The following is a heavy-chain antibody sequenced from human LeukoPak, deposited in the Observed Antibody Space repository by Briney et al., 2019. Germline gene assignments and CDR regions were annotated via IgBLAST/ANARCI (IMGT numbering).Heavy chain of an antibody. J-gene: IGHJ4*02. Sequence: ASVKVSCKASGYNFYTFSIAWVRQAPGQGLEWMGWINANNGKTHYAQKFHDRVTMTTDTSTNTAYVELRGLKSDDTAIYYCSRDSTFGAVVDFNLWGQGTLVTVST. V-gene: IGHV1-18*01. CDR1: GYNFYTFS. CDR2: INANNGKT. CDR3: SRDSTFGAVVDFNL. D-gene: IGHD3-16*02.